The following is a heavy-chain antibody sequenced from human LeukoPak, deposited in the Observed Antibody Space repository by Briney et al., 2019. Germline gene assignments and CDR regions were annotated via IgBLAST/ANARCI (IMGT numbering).Heavy chain of an antibody. Sequence: PSETLSLTCTVSGGSIKGYHWSWIRQPPGKGLEWIGYIYSNEATEYKPSLKSRVTIPADTSKNQFSLKLPSVSAADTAIYYCARRNDFHIWGQGTMVTVSS. CDR1: GGSIKGYH. CDR2: IYSNEAT. J-gene: IGHJ3*02. CDR3: ARRNDFHI. V-gene: IGHV4-4*08.